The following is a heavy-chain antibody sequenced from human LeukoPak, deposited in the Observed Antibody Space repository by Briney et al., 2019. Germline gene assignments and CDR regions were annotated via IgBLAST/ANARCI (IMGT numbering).Heavy chain of an antibody. CDR1: GGSISSGGYS. CDR2: IYHSGST. CDR3: ARGRYFDWSRRTVSWFDP. D-gene: IGHD3-9*01. V-gene: IGHV4-30-2*01. J-gene: IGHJ5*02. Sequence: SETLSLTCAVSGGSISSGGYSWSWLRQPPGKGLEWIGYIYHSGSTYYNPSLKSRVTISVDRSKNQFSLKLSSVTAADTAVYYCARGRYFDWSRRTVSWFDPWGQGTLVTVSS.